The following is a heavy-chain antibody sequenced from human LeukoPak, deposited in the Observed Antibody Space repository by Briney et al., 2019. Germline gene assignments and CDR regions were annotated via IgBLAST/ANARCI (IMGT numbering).Heavy chain of an antibody. CDR1: GFTFNRAW. V-gene: IGHV3-15*01. CDR2: VKSKTDGGTL. J-gene: IGHJ4*02. Sequence: GGSLRLSCAASGFTFNRAWMTLVRQAPGQGLEWVGRVKSKTDGGTLDYAAPVKDRFIISRDDSSNTVSLQMNSLKSEDTAIYFCATATDRYYYGSGTFLDHWGRGTLVTVSS. CDR3: ATATDRYYYGSGTFLDH. D-gene: IGHD3-10*01.